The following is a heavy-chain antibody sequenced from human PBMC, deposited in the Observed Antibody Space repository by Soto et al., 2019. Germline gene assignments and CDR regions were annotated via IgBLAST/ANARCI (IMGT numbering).Heavy chain of an antibody. V-gene: IGHV1-18*01. D-gene: IGHD3-10*01. J-gene: IGHJ5*02. CDR1: GYTFTSYG. Sequence: QVQLVQSGAEVKKPGASVKVSCKASGYTFTSYGISWVRQAPGQGLEWMGWISAYNGNTNYAQKLQGRVTMTTDTSTSTAYMELRSLRSDDTAVYYCARDSKPRITMVRGVIFWFDPWGQGTLVTVSS. CDR3: ARDSKPRITMVRGVIFWFDP. CDR2: ISAYNGNT.